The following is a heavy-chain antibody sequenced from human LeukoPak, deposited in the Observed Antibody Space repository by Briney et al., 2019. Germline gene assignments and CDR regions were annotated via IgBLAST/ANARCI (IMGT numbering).Heavy chain of an antibody. Sequence: PSETLSLTCTVSGGSISSSSYYWGWIRQPPGKGLGWIGSIYYSGSTYYNPSLKSRVTISVDTSKNQFSLKLSSVTAADTAVYYCSFDYDILTGYVYGMDVWGQGTTVTVSS. J-gene: IGHJ6*02. CDR3: SFDYDILTGYVYGMDV. CDR2: IYYSGST. V-gene: IGHV4-39*01. CDR1: GGSISSSSYY. D-gene: IGHD3-9*01.